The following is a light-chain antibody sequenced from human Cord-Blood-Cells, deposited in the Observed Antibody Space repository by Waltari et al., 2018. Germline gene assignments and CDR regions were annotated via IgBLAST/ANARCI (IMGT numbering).Light chain of an antibody. CDR2: EDN. Sequence: NFMLTQPHSVSEPPGKTVTISCTGSSGIIAHTPAQWYQQRPGSAPTTVISEDNQRPSGVPDRFSGSIDSSSNSASLTISGLKTEDEADYYCQSYDSSNWVFGGGTKLTVL. CDR3: QSYDSSNWV. J-gene: IGLJ3*02. CDR1: SGIIAHTP. V-gene: IGLV6-57*02.